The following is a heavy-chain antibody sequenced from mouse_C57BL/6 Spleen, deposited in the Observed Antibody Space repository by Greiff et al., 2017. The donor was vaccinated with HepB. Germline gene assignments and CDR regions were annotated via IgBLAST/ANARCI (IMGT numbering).Heavy chain of an antibody. V-gene: IGHV1-76*01. CDR1: GYTFTDYY. Sequence: VQLQQSGAELVRPGASVKLSCKASGYTFTDYYINWVKQRPGQGLEWIARIYPGSGNTYYNEKFKGKATLTAEKSSSTAYMQLSSLTSEDSAVYFCARESYGNYGAYWGQGTLVTVSA. CDR2: IYPGSGNT. D-gene: IGHD2-1*01. CDR3: ARESYGNYGAY. J-gene: IGHJ3*01.